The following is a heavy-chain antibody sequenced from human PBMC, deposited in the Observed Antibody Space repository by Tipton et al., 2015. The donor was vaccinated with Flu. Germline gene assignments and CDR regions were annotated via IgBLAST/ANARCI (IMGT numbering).Heavy chain of an antibody. D-gene: IGHD6-13*01. CDR1: GFTFSSYG. CDR3: AKSSSEQQLEY. V-gene: IGHV3-30*18. CDR2: ISYDGSNK. J-gene: IGHJ4*02. Sequence: SLRLSCAASGFTFSSYGMHWVRQAPGKGLEWVAVISYDGSNKYYADSVKGRFTISRDNSKNTLYLQMNSLRAEDTAVYYCAKSSSEQQLEYWGQGTLVTVSS.